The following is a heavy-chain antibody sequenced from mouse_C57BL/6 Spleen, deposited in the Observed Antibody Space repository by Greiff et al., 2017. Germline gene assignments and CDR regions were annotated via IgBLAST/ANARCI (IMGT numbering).Heavy chain of an antibody. Sequence: VQLQQSGAELVRPGTSVKVSCKASGYAFTNYLLEWVKQRPGQGLEWIGVINPGSGGTNYNEKFKGKATLTADKSSSTAYMQLSSLTSEDSAVYFCARNDYDWYFDVWGTGTTVTVSS. J-gene: IGHJ1*03. CDR3: ARNDYDWYFDV. CDR2: INPGSGGT. D-gene: IGHD2-4*01. V-gene: IGHV1-54*01. CDR1: GYAFTNYL.